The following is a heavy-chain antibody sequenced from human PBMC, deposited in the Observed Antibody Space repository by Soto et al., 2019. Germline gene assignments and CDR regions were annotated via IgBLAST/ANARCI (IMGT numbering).Heavy chain of an antibody. V-gene: IGHV1-18*01. CDR1: GYTFSNYG. CDR3: ARDLYFSMSGFDDILTGYYEY. J-gene: IGHJ4*02. D-gene: IGHD3-9*01. CDR2: ISVYNGKT. Sequence: ASVKVSCKTSGYTFSNYGISWVRQAPGQGLEWMGWISVYNGKTSYAQRLQGRVTMTTDTSTSTAYMELRSLRSDDTAVYFCARDLYFSMSGFDDILTGYYEYWGQGTLVTVSS.